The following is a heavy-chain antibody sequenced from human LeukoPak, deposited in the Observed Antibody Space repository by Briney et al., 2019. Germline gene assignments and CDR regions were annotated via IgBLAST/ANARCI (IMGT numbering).Heavy chain of an antibody. J-gene: IGHJ4*02. CDR2: ISWNSGSI. V-gene: IGHV3-9*01. CDR1: GFTFDDYA. Sequence: GGSLRLSCAASGFTFDDYAMHWVRQAPGKGLEWVSGISWNSGSIGYADSVKGRFTISRDNAKNSLYLQMNSLRAEDTALCYCAKAQDDYLDYWGQGTLVTVSS. D-gene: IGHD5-24*01. CDR3: AKAQDDYLDY.